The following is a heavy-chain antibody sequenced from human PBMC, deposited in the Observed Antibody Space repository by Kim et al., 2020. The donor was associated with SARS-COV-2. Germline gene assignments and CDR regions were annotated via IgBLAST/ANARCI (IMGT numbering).Heavy chain of an antibody. CDR3: AREPAGFGDSGEDWFDP. Sequence: SVKVSCKASGGTFSSYAISWVRQAPGQGLEWMGGIIPIFGTANYAQKFQGRVTITADESTSTAYMELSSLRSEDTAVYYCAREPAGFGDSGEDWFDPWGQGTLVTVSS. CDR1: GGTFSSYA. V-gene: IGHV1-69*13. J-gene: IGHJ5*02. D-gene: IGHD3-10*01. CDR2: IIPIFGTA.